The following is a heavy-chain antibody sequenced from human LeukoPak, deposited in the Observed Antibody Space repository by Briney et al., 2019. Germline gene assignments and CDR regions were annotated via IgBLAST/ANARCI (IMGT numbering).Heavy chain of an antibody. J-gene: IGHJ6*03. D-gene: IGHD3-3*01. CDR3: ARARAIFGVVIIPPYMDV. Sequence: SSETLSLTCTVSGGSISSYYWSWIRQPPGKGLEWLGYIYYSGSTNYNPSLKSRVTISVDTSKNQFSLKLSSVTAADTAVYYCARARAIFGVVIIPPYMDVWGKGTTVTVSS. CDR2: IYYSGST. V-gene: IGHV4-59*01. CDR1: GGSISSYY.